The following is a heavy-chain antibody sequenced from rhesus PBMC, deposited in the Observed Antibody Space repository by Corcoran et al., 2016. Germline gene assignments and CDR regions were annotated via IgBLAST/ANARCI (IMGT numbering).Heavy chain of an antibody. Sequence: QMQLQESGPGLVKPSETLSLTCAVSGGSFTTYWWTWIRQSPGKELEWVGEVNGNTVHTTYNPSLKIRVSLSTDASNRHFSLKLNAVTAADTAIYYCARYAGWSSWSPGFDLWGQGLRVIVSS. CDR2: VNGNTVHT. V-gene: IGHV4-80*01. CDR3: ARYAGWSSWSPGFDL. J-gene: IGHJ3*01. CDR1: GGSFTTYW. D-gene: IGHD2-15*01.